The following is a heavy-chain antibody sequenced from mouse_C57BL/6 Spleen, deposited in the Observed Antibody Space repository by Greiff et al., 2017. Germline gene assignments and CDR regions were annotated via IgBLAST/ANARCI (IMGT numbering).Heavy chain of an antibody. CDR2: ISSGSSTI. Sequence: DVHLVESGGGLVKPGGSLKLSCAASGFTFSDYGMHWVRQAPEQGLEWVAYISSGSSTIYYADTVKGRFTISRDNAKHTLFLQMTSLRSEDAAMYYCARDWDDYWGQGTTLTVSS. D-gene: IGHD4-1*01. CDR3: ARDWDDY. V-gene: IGHV5-17*01. J-gene: IGHJ2*01. CDR1: GFTFSDYG.